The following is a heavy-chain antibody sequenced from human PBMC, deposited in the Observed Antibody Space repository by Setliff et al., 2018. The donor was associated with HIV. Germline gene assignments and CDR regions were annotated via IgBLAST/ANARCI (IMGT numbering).Heavy chain of an antibody. V-gene: IGHV4-34*01. D-gene: IGHD3-10*01. Sequence: SETLSLTCGISGGSFSGFYWAWIRQPPGKGLEWIGEINYSGKTNKNPSLKSRVTISADTSKNQFSLKLSSVTAADTAVYYCAREGGKLWFGALLYAFDIWGQGTMVTVSS. CDR1: GGSFSGFY. CDR3: AREGGKLWFGALLYAFDI. J-gene: IGHJ3*02. CDR2: INYSGKT.